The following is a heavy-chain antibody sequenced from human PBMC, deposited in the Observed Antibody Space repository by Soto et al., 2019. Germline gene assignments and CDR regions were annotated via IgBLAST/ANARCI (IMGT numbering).Heavy chain of an antibody. Sequence: GGSLRLSCAASGFTLSSYSMNWVRQAPGKGLEWVSYISSSSSTIYYTDSVKGRFTISRDNAKNSLYLQMNSLRAEDTAVYYCAKDRYGDYGGIDYWGQGTIVTVSS. V-gene: IGHV3-48*01. D-gene: IGHD4-17*01. CDR3: AKDRYGDYGGIDY. CDR1: GFTLSSYS. CDR2: ISSSSSTI. J-gene: IGHJ4*02.